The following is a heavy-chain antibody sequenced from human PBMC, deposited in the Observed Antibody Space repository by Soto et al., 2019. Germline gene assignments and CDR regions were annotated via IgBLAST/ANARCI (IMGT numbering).Heavy chain of an antibody. CDR3: ARDFYDFWSGYRPRNAFDI. CDR1: GYTFTSYA. CDR2: INAGSGNT. V-gene: IGHV1-3*01. J-gene: IGHJ3*02. Sequence: ASVKVSCKASGYTFTSYAMHWVRQAPGQRLEWMGWINAGSGNTKYSQKFQGRVTITRDTSASTAYMELSSLRSEDTAVYYCARDFYDFWSGYRPRNAFDIWGQGTMVTVSS. D-gene: IGHD3-3*01.